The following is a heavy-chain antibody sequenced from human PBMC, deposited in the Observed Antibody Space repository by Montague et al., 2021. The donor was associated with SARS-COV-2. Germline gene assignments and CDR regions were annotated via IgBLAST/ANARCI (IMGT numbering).Heavy chain of an antibody. CDR1: GFTFSAYW. J-gene: IGHJ5*02. CDR3: VRAFSNSFKWFDP. Sequence: SLRLSCAASGFTFSAYWMHWVRQAPGQGLEWVARIRADGTTTNSADFVKGRFTISRDNAQYTVYLHMTTLTAEDTAVYYCVRAFSNSFKWFDPWGQGTLVTGSS. D-gene: IGHD6-13*01. V-gene: IGHV3-74*01. CDR2: IRADGTTT.